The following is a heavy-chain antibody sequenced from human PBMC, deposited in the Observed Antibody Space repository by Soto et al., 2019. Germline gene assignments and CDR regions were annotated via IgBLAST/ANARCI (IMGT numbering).Heavy chain of an antibody. V-gene: IGHV4-31*03. J-gene: IGHJ3*02. D-gene: IGHD4-17*01. CDR2: IYHSGMT. CDR1: GGSISTGGYY. CDR3: ATVRWELHDAFDI. Sequence: QVQLQESGPGLVKPSQTLSLTCTVSGGSISTGGYYWSWILQHPGRGLEWIGYIYHSGMTFSNPSLQSRVAISIDTSENQFSLKLSSVTAADTAVYYCATVRWELHDAFDIWGHGTMVSVSS.